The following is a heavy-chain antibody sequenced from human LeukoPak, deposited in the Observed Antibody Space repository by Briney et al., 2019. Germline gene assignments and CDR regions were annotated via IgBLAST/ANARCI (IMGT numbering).Heavy chain of an antibody. Sequence: GGSLRLSCAASGFTFSDYYMSWIRQAPGKGLECVSYISSSSSYTNYADSVKGRFTISRDNAKNSLYLQMVSLRAEDTAVYYCARGLRYYYYGMDVWGQGATVTVSS. CDR1: GFTFSDYY. J-gene: IGHJ6*02. CDR2: ISSSSSYT. D-gene: IGHD3-16*01. V-gene: IGHV3-11*06. CDR3: ARGLRYYYYGMDV.